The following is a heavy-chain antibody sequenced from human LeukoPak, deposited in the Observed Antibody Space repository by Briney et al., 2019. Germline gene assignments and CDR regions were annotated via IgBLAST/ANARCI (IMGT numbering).Heavy chain of an antibody. Sequence: SVKVSCKASGNSISNYAVSWVRQAPGQGFEWMGGIIPIFGTADYAQKFQGRVTITADQSTSTTYMALSSLRSEDTAVYYCARAPQLGTRGYFDYWGQGTLVTVSS. V-gene: IGHV1-69*01. CDR2: IIPIFGTA. J-gene: IGHJ4*02. D-gene: IGHD7-27*01. CDR3: ARAPQLGTRGYFDY. CDR1: GNSISNYA.